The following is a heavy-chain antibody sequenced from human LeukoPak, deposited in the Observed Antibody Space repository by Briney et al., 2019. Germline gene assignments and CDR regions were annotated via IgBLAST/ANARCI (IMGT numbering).Heavy chain of an antibody. CDR3: ARVSGGYYYDSGGYFTYYFDY. V-gene: IGHV1-2*06. CDR2: INPNSGGT. D-gene: IGHD3-22*01. Sequence: GESLKISCKGSGYTFTGYYMHWVRQAPGQGLEWMGRINPNSGGTNYAQKFQGTVTMTRDTSISTAYMELSRLRSDDTAVYFCARVSGGYYYDSGGYFTYYFDYWGQGTLVTVSS. J-gene: IGHJ4*02. CDR1: GYTFTGYY.